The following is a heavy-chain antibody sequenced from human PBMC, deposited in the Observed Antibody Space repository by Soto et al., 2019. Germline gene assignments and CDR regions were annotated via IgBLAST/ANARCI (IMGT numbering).Heavy chain of an antibody. CDR2: IYKSATT. J-gene: IGHJ5*01. V-gene: IGHV4-30-4*01. CDR3: ARGRYCLTGRCFPKWLDS. Sequence: SETLSLTCSVSGDSISNLDYFWAWIRQPPGQALEYIGYIYKSATTYYNPSFESRVAISVDTSKSQFSLNVTSVTAADTAVYFCARGRYCLTGRCFPKWLDSCGQGPSVTVSS. CDR1: GDSISNLDYF. D-gene: IGHD7-27*01.